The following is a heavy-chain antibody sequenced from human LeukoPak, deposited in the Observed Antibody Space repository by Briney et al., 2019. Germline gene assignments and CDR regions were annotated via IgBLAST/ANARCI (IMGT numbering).Heavy chain of an antibody. Sequence: GGSLRLSCAASGFIFEDYTMHWVRPAPGKTLEWVSLISWDGTTYYTDSLKGRFTISRDNSKKSLYLQMDTLRSEDTAFYYCVKDLSYESSGSGFDQWGQGTLVTVSS. CDR3: VKDLSYESSGSGFDQ. J-gene: IGHJ4*02. CDR1: GFIFEDYT. D-gene: IGHD3-22*01. V-gene: IGHV3-43*01. CDR2: ISWDGTT.